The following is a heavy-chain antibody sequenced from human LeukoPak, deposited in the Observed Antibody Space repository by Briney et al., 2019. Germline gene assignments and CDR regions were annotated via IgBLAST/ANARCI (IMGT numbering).Heavy chain of an antibody. V-gene: IGHV3-9*01. CDR2: ISWNSGSI. CDR3: ARDETYDYESNGCLDF. J-gene: IGHJ4*02. D-gene: IGHD3-22*01. Sequence: HAGRSLRLSCAASGFTFDDYAMHWVRQAPGKGLEWVSGISWNSGSIGYADSLRGRFTISRDNAKNLVYLQMSSLRAEDTAIYYCARDETYDYESNGCLDFWGQGTVVTVSS. CDR1: GFTFDDYA.